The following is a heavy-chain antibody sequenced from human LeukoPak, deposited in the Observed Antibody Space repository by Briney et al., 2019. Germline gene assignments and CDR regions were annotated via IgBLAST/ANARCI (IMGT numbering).Heavy chain of an antibody. CDR3: AKDLAPFWSGYFILLGGFDY. V-gene: IGHV3-23*01. Sequence: PGGSLRLSCAASGFTFSSYAMSWVRQAPGKGLEWVSAISGSGGSTYYADSVKGRFTISRDNSKNTLYLQMNSLRAEDTAVYYCAKDLAPFWSGYFILLGGFDYWGQGTLVTVSS. CDR1: GFTFSSYA. J-gene: IGHJ4*02. CDR2: ISGSGGST. D-gene: IGHD3-3*01.